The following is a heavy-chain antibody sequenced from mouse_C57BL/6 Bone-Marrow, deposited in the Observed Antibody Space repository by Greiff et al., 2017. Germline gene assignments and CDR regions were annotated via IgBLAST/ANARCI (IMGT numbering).Heavy chain of an antibody. CDR1: GFTFSDYY. CDR2: ISNGGGST. CDR3: ARPHYYGSSYRYFDV. J-gene: IGHJ1*03. D-gene: IGHD1-1*01. Sequence: EVKVVESGGGLVQPGGSLKLSCAASGFTFSDYYMYWVRQTPEKRLEWVAYISNGGGSTYYPDTVKGRFTISRDNAKNTLYLQMGRLKSEDTAMYYCARPHYYGSSYRYFDVWGTGTTVTVSS. V-gene: IGHV5-12*01.